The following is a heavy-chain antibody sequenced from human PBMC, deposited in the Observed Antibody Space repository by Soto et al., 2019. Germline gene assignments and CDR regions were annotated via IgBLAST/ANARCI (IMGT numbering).Heavy chain of an antibody. D-gene: IGHD2-2*01. CDR3: ARSLGYCSSTSCFNWFDP. J-gene: IGHJ5*02. CDR2: IYHSGST. Sequence: PSETLSLTCAVSGGSISSGGYSWSWIRQPPGKGLEWIGYIYHSGSTYYNPSLKSRVTISVDRSKNQFSLKLGSVTAADTAVYYCARSLGYCSSTSCFNWFDPWGQGTLVTVSS. V-gene: IGHV4-30-2*01. CDR1: GGSISSGGYS.